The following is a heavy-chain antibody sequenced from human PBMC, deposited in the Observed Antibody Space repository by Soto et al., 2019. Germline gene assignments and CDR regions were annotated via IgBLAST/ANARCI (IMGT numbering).Heavy chain of an antibody. CDR2: IKSKTGGVTT. J-gene: IGHJ4*02. D-gene: IGHD6-19*01. CDR1: AFTFSNAW. V-gene: IGHV3-15*07. Sequence: LRLSCAASAFTFSNAWMSWVRQAPGKGLEWVGRIKSKTGGVTTDYAAPVKGRFIISRDDSKNMLYLQMNSLKTEDTAVYYCTTDFSSGWFFDYWGQGTLVTVSS. CDR3: TTDFSSGWFFDY.